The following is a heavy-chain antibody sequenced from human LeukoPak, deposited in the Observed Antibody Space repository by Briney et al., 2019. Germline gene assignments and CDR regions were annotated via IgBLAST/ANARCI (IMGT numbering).Heavy chain of an antibody. V-gene: IGHV4-61*08. CDR3: ARDQCGGDCHYFDY. Sequence: SETLSLTCTVSGGSVSSGDHYWSWIRQPPGKGLEWIGYIYYSGSTNYNPSLKSRVTISVDTSKNQFSLRLSSVTAADTAVYYCARDQCGGDCHYFDYWGQGTLVTVSS. J-gene: IGHJ4*02. CDR1: GGSVSSGDHY. D-gene: IGHD2-21*02. CDR2: IYYSGST.